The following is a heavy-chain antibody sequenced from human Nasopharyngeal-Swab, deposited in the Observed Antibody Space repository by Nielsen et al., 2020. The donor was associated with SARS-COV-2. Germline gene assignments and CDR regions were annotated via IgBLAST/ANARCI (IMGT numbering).Heavy chain of an antibody. Sequence: SVKVSCKASGGTFSSYAISWVRQAPGQGLEWMGRIIPILGIANYAQKFQGRVTITAGKSTSTAYMELSSLRSEDTAVYYCARVVPRGAFDIWGQGTMVTVSS. CDR1: GGTFSSYA. J-gene: IGHJ3*02. CDR2: IIPILGIA. V-gene: IGHV1-69*04. D-gene: IGHD2-2*01. CDR3: ARVVPRGAFDI.